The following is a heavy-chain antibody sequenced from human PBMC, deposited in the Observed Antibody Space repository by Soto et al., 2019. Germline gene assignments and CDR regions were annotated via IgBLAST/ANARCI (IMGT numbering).Heavy chain of an antibody. Sequence: GGSLRLSCTASGFTFSNYAMHWVRQAPGKGLEWVAVISYDGSNKYYADSVKGRFTISRDNSKNTLYLQMNSLRPEDTAIYFCARVASLLQPIDFWGQGTPVTVSS. J-gene: IGHJ4*02. D-gene: IGHD4-4*01. CDR3: ARVASLLQPIDF. CDR2: ISYDGSNK. V-gene: IGHV3-30-3*01. CDR1: GFTFSNYA.